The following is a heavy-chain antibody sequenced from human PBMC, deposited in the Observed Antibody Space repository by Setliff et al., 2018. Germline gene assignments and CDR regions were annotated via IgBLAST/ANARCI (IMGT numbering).Heavy chain of an antibody. CDR2: IYGGGAT. V-gene: IGHV4-4*07. CDR3: AKEYVVISFVRNSHQHYGMDV. Sequence: SETLSLTCSVSGDPIDSYYWSWVRQSAGRGLEWIGRIYGGGATNYSPSLKSRVSISADTSKNVLSLRLTSVTAADTAVYYCAKEYVVISFVRNSHQHYGMDVWGQGTAVTVSS. J-gene: IGHJ6*02. CDR1: GDPIDSYY. D-gene: IGHD2-21*01.